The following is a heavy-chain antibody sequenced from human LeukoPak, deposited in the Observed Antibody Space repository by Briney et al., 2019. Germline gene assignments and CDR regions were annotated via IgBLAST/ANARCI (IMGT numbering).Heavy chain of an antibody. CDR3: AKVAGPYYYYYMDV. J-gene: IGHJ6*03. V-gene: IGHV3-23*01. Sequence: GGSLRLSCAAPGFTFSSYGMSWVRQAPGKGLGWVSAISGSGGSTYYADSVKGRFTVSRDNSKNTLYLQMNSLRAEDTAVYYCAKVAGPYYYYYMDVWGKGTTVTISS. D-gene: IGHD6-25*01. CDR2: ISGSGGST. CDR1: GFTFSSYG.